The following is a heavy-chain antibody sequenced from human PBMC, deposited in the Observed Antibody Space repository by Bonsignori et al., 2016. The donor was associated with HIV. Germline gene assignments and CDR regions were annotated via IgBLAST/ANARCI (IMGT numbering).Heavy chain of an antibody. CDR3: AREGQGSAWSGIDY. J-gene: IGHJ4*02. Sequence: EVQLVESGGGSVHPGESLRLSCAASGFTSSRHWMQWVRQAPGKGLVWVSRIDGDGSTTTYADSVKGRFILSRDNSRDTVHLQMDRLTTDDTALYYCAREGQGSAWSGIDYWGQGTLVTVSS. CDR1: GFTSSRHW. CDR2: IDGDGSTT. D-gene: IGHD6-19*01. V-gene: IGHV3-74*03.